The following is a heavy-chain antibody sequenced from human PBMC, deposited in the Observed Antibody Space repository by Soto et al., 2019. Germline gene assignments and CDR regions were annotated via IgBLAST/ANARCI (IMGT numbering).Heavy chain of an antibody. J-gene: IGHJ5*02. CDR1: GGSISSSSYY. V-gene: IGHV4-39*01. Sequence: QLQLQESGPGLVKPSETLSLTCTVSGGSISSSSYYWGWIRQPPGKGLEWIGSIYYSGSTYYNPSLECPVIISVDTSKNQFSLKLSAVTAAGTAVYYWASRELDPWGQGTLVTVSS. CDR3: ASRELDP. CDR2: IYYSGST. D-gene: IGHD1-1*01.